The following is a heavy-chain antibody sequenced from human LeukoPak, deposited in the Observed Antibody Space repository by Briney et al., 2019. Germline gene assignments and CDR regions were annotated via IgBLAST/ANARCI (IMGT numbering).Heavy chain of an antibody. CDR2: IYYSGST. J-gene: IGHJ4*02. CDR3: ARVNCSGGSCSQGPPIFDY. CDR1: GGSISSYY. V-gene: IGHV4-59*01. Sequence: SETLSLTCSVSGGSISSYYWNWIRQPPGKGLEWIGYIYYSGSTNYNPSLKSRVTISVDTSKNQFSLKLTSVTAADTAVYYCARVNCSGGSCSQGPPIFDYWGQGTLVTVSS. D-gene: IGHD2-15*01.